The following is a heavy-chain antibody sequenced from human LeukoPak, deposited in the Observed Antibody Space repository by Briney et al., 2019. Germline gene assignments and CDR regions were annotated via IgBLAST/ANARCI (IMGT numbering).Heavy chain of an antibody. CDR3: ASHYGALFQH. D-gene: IGHD4/OR15-4a*01. CDR2: IIPIFGTA. J-gene: IGHJ1*01. CDR1: GGTFSSYA. Sequence: ASVKVSFKASGGTFSSYAISWVRQAPGQGLAWMGGIIPIFGTANYAQKFQSRVTITANETTSTAYMELSSLRTEDTAVYYCASHYGALFQHWGQGTLVTVSS. V-gene: IGHV1-69*01.